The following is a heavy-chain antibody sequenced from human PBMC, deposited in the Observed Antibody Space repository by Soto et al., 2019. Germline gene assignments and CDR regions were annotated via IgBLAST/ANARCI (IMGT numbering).Heavy chain of an antibody. J-gene: IGHJ6*03. V-gene: IGHV4-59*01. CDR1: GGSISSYY. Sequence: SETLSLTCTVSGGSISSYYWSWIRQPPGKGLEWIGYIYYSGSTNYNPSLKSRVTISVDTSKNQFSLKLSSVTAADTAVYYCASGTSGKYYYMDVWGKGTTVTVSS. CDR2: IYYSGST. D-gene: IGHD3-10*01. CDR3: ASGTSGKYYYMDV.